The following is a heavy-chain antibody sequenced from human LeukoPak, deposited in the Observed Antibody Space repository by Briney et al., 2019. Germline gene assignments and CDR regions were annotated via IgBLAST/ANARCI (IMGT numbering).Heavy chain of an antibody. D-gene: IGHD5-12*01. Sequence: PGGSLRPSCAASGFTFSSYDMHWVRQATGKGLEWVSAIGTAGDTYYPGSVKGRFTISRENANNSLYLQMNSLRAGDTAVYYCARGGLREGYWYFDLWGRGTLVTVSS. V-gene: IGHV3-13*04. CDR3: ARGGLREGYWYFDL. CDR2: IGTAGDT. J-gene: IGHJ2*01. CDR1: GFTFSSYD.